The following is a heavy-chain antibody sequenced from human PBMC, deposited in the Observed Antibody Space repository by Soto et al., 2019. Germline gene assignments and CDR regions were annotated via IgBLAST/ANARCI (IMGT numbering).Heavy chain of an antibody. J-gene: IGHJ4*02. Sequence: SETLSLTCAVSGGSITSNNWWSWVRQPPGKGLEWIGEVYHSGTTSYNPSLKSRVTISVDKSKNQFSLKLNSVTAADTAVYYCARGGRASSTTHDYWGQGTLVTVSS. CDR3: ARGGRASSTTHDY. CDR1: GGSITSNNW. CDR2: VYHSGTT. D-gene: IGHD3-16*01. V-gene: IGHV4-4*02.